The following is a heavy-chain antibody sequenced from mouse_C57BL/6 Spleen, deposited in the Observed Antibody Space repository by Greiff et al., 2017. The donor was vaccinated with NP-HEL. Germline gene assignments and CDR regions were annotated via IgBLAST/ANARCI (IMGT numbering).Heavy chain of an antibody. CDR1: GFTFTDYY. CDR2: IRNKANGYTT. CDR3: VKAENYYGSSYFDY. D-gene: IGHD1-1*01. Sequence: DVMLVESGGGLVQPGASLRLSCAASGFTFTDYYMSWVRQPPGKAPEWLALIRNKANGYTTEYTASVKGRFTISRDNSQNILYLQMNTLRAEDSATYYCVKAENYYGSSYFDYWGQGTTLTVSS. V-gene: IGHV7-4*01. J-gene: IGHJ2*01.